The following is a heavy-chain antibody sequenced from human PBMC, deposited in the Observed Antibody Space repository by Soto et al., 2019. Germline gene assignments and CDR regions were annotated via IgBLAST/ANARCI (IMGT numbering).Heavy chain of an antibody. CDR1: GFTFSSYA. V-gene: IGHV3-23*01. Sequence: XASLRLSFAASGFTFSSYAMSWVRQAPGKGLEWVSAISGSGGSTYYADSVKGRFTISRDNSKNTLYLQMNSLRAEDTAVYYCAKDQSITMIVVVITSLDYWGQGTLVTVSS. CDR3: AKDQSITMIVVVITSLDY. J-gene: IGHJ4*02. D-gene: IGHD3-22*01. CDR2: ISGSGGST.